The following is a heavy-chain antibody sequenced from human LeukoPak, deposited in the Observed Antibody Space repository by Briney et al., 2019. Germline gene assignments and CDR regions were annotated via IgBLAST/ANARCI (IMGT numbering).Heavy chain of an antibody. Sequence: ASVKVSCKASEGTFSSYAISWVRQAPGQGLEWMGGIIPIFGTANYAQKFQGRVTITADESTSTAYMELSSLRSEDTAVYYCARPGSDGRSDYWGQGTLVTVSS. V-gene: IGHV1-69*13. J-gene: IGHJ4*02. CDR2: IIPIFGTA. CDR3: ARPGSDGRSDY. CDR1: EGTFSSYA. D-gene: IGHD5-24*01.